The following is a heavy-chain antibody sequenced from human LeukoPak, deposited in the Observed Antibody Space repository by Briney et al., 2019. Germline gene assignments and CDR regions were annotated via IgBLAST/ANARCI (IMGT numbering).Heavy chain of an antibody. V-gene: IGHV3-53*01. CDR2: IYSGGGT. J-gene: IGHJ3*02. D-gene: IGHD2/OR15-2a*01. CDR1: GITFRSYG. CDR3: ARISLGAFDI. Sequence: GGSLRLSCAASGITFRSYGMHWVRQAPGKGLEWVSVIYSGGGTYYTDSVKGRFTISRDNSKNTLYLQMNSLRAVDTAVYYCARISLGAFDIWGQGTMVTVSS.